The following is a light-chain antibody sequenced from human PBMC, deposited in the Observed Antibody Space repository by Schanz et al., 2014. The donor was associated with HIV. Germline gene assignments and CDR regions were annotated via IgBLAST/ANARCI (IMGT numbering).Light chain of an antibody. CDR2: GTS. J-gene: IGKJ1*01. Sequence: DIQMTQSPSSLSASVGHRVTITCRASQSITRSLNWYQQKPGKAPKLLIYGTSNLRGGVPSRFSGSGSGTEFTLTISSLQPEDFATYYCQRYDNYPWTFGQGTKVEIK. V-gene: IGKV1-39*01. CDR1: QSITRS. CDR3: QRYDNYPWT.